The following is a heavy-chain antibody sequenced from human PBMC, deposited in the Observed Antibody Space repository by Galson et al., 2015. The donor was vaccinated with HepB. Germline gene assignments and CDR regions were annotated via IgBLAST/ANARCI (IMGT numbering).Heavy chain of an antibody. D-gene: IGHD1-26*01. CDR2: ISFDGSNK. V-gene: IGHV3-30*18. J-gene: IGHJ1*01. CDR1: GFIFSTYA. CDR3: AKDLSWESGWHFYFQH. Sequence: LRLSCAVSGFIFSTYAMHWVRLAPGKGLEWVAVISFDGSNKFYVDSVKGRFTISRDNTKNTLYLQMNSLRAEDTAVYYCAKDLSWESGWHFYFQHWGQGTLVTVSS.